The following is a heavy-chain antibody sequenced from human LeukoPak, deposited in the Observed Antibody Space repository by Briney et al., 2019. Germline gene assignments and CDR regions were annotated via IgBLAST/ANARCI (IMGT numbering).Heavy chain of an antibody. V-gene: IGHV1-18*01. CDR1: GYSFTDYY. Sequence: GASVKVSCKASGYSFTDYYMHWVRQAPGQGLEWMGWISADNGKTNYAQKLQGRVTMTTDTSTTTAYMELRSLRSDDTAVYYCARRGYPVYYYYMDVWGKGTTVTISS. J-gene: IGHJ6*03. CDR2: ISADNGKT. D-gene: IGHD5-12*01. CDR3: ARRGYPVYYYYMDV.